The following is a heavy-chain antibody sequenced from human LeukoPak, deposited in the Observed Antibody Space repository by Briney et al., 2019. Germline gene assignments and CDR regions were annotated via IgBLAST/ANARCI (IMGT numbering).Heavy chain of an antibody. Sequence: GGSLRLSCAASGFTFSEYWLHWVRQAPGKGPVWVSRINSEGSSTSYADSVKGRFIICRDNAKNTLSLQMNSLRVDATAVYVCARAYCGTDCYSRAMDYWGQGTLVTVSS. CDR3: ARAYCGTDCYSRAMDY. D-gene: IGHD2-21*02. CDR2: INSEGSST. J-gene: IGHJ4*02. V-gene: IGHV3-74*01. CDR1: GFTFSEYW.